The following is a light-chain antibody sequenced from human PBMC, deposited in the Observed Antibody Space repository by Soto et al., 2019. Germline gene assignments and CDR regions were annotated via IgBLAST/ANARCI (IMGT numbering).Light chain of an antibody. Sequence: DIMMTQSPDSLAVSLGERATINCKSSQSVLYSSNNKNYLTWYQQKPGQPPKLLIYWASTRESGVPDRFSGSGSGTDFTLTISSLQAEDVAVYYCQQYYNTPSTFGQGTKLEIK. J-gene: IGKJ2*01. CDR1: QSVLYSSNNKNY. CDR3: QQYYNTPST. V-gene: IGKV4-1*01. CDR2: WAS.